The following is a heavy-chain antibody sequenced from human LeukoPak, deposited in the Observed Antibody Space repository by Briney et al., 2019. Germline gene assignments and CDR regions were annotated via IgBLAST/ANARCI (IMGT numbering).Heavy chain of an antibody. V-gene: IGHV2-5*01. CDR2: IYYNDDK. CDR1: DFSLSTPGMG. CDR3: AHLVVTIDWRSYFDY. J-gene: IGHJ4*02. Sequence: ESGPTLVKPTQTPTLTCTFSDFSLSTPGMGVAWIRQPPGKAPEWLVMIYYNDDKRYSPSLRSRLTITKDTSKNQVVLTMTNVDVVDTATYYCAHLVVTIDWRSYFDYWGQGILVTASS. D-gene: IGHD3-9*01.